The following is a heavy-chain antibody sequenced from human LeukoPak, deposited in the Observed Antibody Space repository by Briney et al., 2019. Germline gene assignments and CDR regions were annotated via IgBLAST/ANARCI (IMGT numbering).Heavy chain of an antibody. CDR2: INHSGST. J-gene: IGHJ4*02. Sequence: SETLSLTCAVYGGSFGGYYWSWIRQPPGKGLEWIGEINHSGSTNYNPSLKSRVTISVDTSKNQFSLKLSSVTAPDTAVYYCARGGIVATPYYFDYWGQGTLVTVSS. CDR1: GGSFGGYY. CDR3: ARGGIVATPYYFDY. D-gene: IGHD5-12*01. V-gene: IGHV4-34*01.